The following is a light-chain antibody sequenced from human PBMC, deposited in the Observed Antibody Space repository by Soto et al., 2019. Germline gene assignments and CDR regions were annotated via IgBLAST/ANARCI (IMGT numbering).Light chain of an antibody. CDR2: AAS. CDR1: QGISSY. V-gene: IGKV1-27*01. CDR3: QKYNSAPWT. J-gene: IGKJ1*01. Sequence: IRITHSPSSLSASISHRFTLTFRASQGISSYLAWYQQKPGKVPKLLIYAASTLQSGVPSRFSGSGSGTDFTLTISSLQPEDVATYYCQKYNSAPWTFGQGTKVDIK.